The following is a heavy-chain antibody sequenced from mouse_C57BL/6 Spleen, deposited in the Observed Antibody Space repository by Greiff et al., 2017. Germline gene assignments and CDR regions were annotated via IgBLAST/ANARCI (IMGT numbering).Heavy chain of an antibody. D-gene: IGHD2-13*01. J-gene: IGHJ4*01. Sequence: QVQLQQPGAELVKPGASVKLSCKASGYPFTSYWMPWVQPRPGQGLAWIGMIHPNCGSPTYNAKFTRQAPLTVDNSSSTAYMQLSSLTSEESAVYYCARGDNGSFCDYAMDDWGQGTSVTGSA. CDR1: GYPFTSYW. CDR2: IHPNCGSP. CDR3: ARGDNGSFCDYAMDD. V-gene: IGHV1-64*01.